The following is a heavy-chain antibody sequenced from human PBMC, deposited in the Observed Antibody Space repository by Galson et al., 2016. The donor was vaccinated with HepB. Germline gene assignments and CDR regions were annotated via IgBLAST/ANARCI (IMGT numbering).Heavy chain of an antibody. CDR3: ARDWGSGWYFFDS. Sequence: SVKVSCKASGGSFSSYVISWVRQAPGQGLEWMGSIFATSNYAQKFQGRITITAEKSTGTASMELTSLTSEDTAVYFCARDWGSGWYFFDSWGQGTLVTVSS. J-gene: IGHJ4*02. D-gene: IGHD6-19*01. CDR1: GGSFSSYV. CDR2: IFATS. V-gene: IGHV1-69*06.